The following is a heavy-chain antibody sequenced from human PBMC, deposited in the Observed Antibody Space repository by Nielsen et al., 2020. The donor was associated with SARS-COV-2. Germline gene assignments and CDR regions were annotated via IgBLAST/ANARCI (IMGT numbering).Heavy chain of an antibody. V-gene: IGHV4-59*12. Sequence: SETLSLTCTVSGGSISSYYWSWIRQPPGKGLEWIGYIYYSGSTYYNPSLKSRVTISVDTSKNQFSLKLSSVTAADTAVYYCARRVEGVVVVAAEDWFDPWGQGTLVTVSS. J-gene: IGHJ5*02. CDR1: GGSISSYY. CDR3: ARRVEGVVVVAAEDWFDP. D-gene: IGHD2-15*01. CDR2: IYYSGST.